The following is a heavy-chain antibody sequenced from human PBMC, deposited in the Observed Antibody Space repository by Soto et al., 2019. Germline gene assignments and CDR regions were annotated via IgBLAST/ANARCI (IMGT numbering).Heavy chain of an antibody. V-gene: IGHV4-39*01. J-gene: IGHJ5*02. CDR3: ARHYIVALPAARHNWFDP. CDR1: GGSISSSSYY. Sequence: QLQLQESGPGLVKPSETLSLTCTVSGGSISSSSYYWGWIRQPPGKGLEWIGTIYYSGSTYYNPSLKSRVTISVATSKNQFSLKLSSVTAADTAVYYCARHYIVALPAARHNWFDPWGQGTLVTVSS. D-gene: IGHD2-2*01. CDR2: IYYSGST.